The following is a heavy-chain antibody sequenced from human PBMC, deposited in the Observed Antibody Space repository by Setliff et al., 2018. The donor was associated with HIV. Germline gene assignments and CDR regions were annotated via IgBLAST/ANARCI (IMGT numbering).Heavy chain of an antibody. CDR2: IYIYTSGST. CDR3: ASGYQYDSSGYYYVTPIDY. Sequence: SETLSLTCSVSGGSFSGYYWGWIRQPPGKGLEWIGYIYIYTSGSTNYNPSLKSRVTMSVDTSKNQFSLKLSSVTAADTAVYYCASGYQYDSSGYYYVTPIDYWGQGTLVTVSS. V-gene: IGHV4-4*08. CDR1: GGSFSGYY. D-gene: IGHD3-22*01. J-gene: IGHJ4*02.